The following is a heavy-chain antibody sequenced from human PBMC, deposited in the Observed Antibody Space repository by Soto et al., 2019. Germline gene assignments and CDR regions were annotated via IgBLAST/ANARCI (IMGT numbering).Heavy chain of an antibody. J-gene: IGHJ4*02. CDR2: IDTSGGVT. V-gene: IGHV3-NL1*01. D-gene: IGHD3-22*01. CDR3: ARRKHYYDRLFDY. CDR1: GFTFSSYW. Sequence: SLRLSCAASGFTFSSYWMHWARQAPGKGPEWVSGIDTSGGVTKYADSVKGRFTISRDNSKNTLYLQMNSLRAEDTAVYYCARRKHYYDRLFDYWGQGTLVTVSS.